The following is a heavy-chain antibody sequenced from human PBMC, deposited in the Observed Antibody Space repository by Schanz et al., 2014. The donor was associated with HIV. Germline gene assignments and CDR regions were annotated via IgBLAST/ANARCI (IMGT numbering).Heavy chain of an antibody. CDR2: ISGYNGNT. CDR1: GYTFINYG. CDR3: ARDAIAVTGPSGH. D-gene: IGHD6-19*01. Sequence: QVQLVQSGAEVKKPGASVKVSCKASGYTFINYGITWVRQAPGQGLEWMGWISGYNGNTNYAQKFQGRVTMTRDTSTSTAFMELRSLRSDDTALYFCARDAIAVTGPSGHWGPGTLVTVSS. J-gene: IGHJ4*02. V-gene: IGHV1-18*01.